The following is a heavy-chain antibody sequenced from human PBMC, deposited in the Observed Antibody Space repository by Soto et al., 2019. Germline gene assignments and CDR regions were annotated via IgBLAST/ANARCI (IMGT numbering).Heavy chain of an antibody. D-gene: IGHD2-15*01. V-gene: IGHV3-74*02. J-gene: IGHJ6*03. CDR1: GFTFSNYW. CDR3: ARGDCVGGTCYSLAGSFYYCMDV. Sequence: EVQLVESGGGLVQPGGSLRLSCAASGFTFSNYWMYWVRQAPGKGLEWVSRINSDGSVSSYADSVKGRLTISRDNVKNTLYLQMDSLRPEDTAVYYCARGDCVGGTCYSLAGSFYYCMDVWGKGTTVTVFS. CDR2: INSDGSVS.